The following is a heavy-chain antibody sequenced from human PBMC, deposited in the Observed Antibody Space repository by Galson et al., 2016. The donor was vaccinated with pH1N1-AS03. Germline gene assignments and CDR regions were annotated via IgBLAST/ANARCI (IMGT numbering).Heavy chain of an antibody. CDR1: GYTFTGYY. CDR3: ARFHPAFDSSGYYYDY. V-gene: IGHV1-2*02. D-gene: IGHD3-22*01. CDR2: INPNSGGT. J-gene: IGHJ4*02. Sequence: SVKVSCKASGYTFTGYYMHWVRQAPGQGLEWMGWINPNSGGTNYAQKFQGRVTMTRDTSISTAYMELSRLRSGDTAVYYCARFHPAFDSSGYYYDYWGQGTLVTVSS.